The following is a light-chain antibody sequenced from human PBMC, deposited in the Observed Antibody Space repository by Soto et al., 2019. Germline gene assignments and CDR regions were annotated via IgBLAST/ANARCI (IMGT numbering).Light chain of an antibody. CDR1: QSIRRY. Sequence: DIQMTQSPSTLSASVGDTVTITCRASQSIRRYLAWYQQKPGKAPRLLIYKASTLESGVPSRFSGSGSETEFTLTISSLQPDDLATYYCHQYNSYSRAFGQGTKVEIK. V-gene: IGKV1-5*03. CDR3: HQYNSYSRA. CDR2: KAS. J-gene: IGKJ1*01.